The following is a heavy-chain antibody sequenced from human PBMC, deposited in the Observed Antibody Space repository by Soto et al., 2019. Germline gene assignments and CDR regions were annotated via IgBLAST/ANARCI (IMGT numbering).Heavy chain of an antibody. Sequence: ASVKVSCKASGYTFTSYDINWVRQATGQGLEWMGWMNPNSGNTGYAQKFQGRVTMTRNTSISTAYMELSSLRSEDTAVYYCARGSTHKVDGSGSYYVWGKGTTVTVSS. CDR2: MNPNSGNT. D-gene: IGHD3-10*01. V-gene: IGHV1-8*01. CDR1: GYTFTSYD. CDR3: ARGSTHKVDGSGSYYV. J-gene: IGHJ6*04.